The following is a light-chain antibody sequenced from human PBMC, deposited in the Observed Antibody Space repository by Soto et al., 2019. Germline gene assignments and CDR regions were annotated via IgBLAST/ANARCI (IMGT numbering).Light chain of an antibody. J-gene: IGLJ1*01. CDR3: SSYKTISIYV. V-gene: IGLV2-14*01. Sequence: QSVLTQPASVSGSPGQSITISCTGTSSDVGGYNYVSWYQQHPGKAPKLMIYDVRNRPSGVSNRFSGSKSVNTASLTISGLRGEEGADYYCSSYKTISIYVCGAGTRVTV. CDR1: SSDVGGYNY. CDR2: DVR.